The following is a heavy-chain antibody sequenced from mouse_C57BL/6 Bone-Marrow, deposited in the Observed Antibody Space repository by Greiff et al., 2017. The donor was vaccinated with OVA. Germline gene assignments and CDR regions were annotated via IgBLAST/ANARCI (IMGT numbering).Heavy chain of an antibody. V-gene: IGHV5-17*01. CDR3: ARPIRGDAMDY. J-gene: IGHJ4*01. Sequence: EVKLQESGGGLVKPGGSLKLSCAASGFTFSDYGMHWVRQAPEKGLEWVAYISSGSSTIYYADTVKGRFTISRDNAKNTLFLQMTSLRSEDTAMYYCARPIRGDAMDYWGQGTSVTVSS. CDR1: GFTFSDYG. CDR2: ISSGSSTI.